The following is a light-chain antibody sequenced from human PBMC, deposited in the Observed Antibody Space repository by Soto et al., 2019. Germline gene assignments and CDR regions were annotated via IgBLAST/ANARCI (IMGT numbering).Light chain of an antibody. Sequence: QSVLTQPRSVSGSPGQSVTISCTGTSSDVGGYNYVSWYQQHPGKAPKLMIYDVSKRPSGVPDRFSGSKSGNTASLTISGLQAEDEADYYCCAYAGSYTLVGFAGGTKGTGL. V-gene: IGLV2-11*01. CDR2: DVS. CDR3: CAYAGSYTLVG. CDR1: SSDVGGYNY. J-gene: IGLJ2*01.